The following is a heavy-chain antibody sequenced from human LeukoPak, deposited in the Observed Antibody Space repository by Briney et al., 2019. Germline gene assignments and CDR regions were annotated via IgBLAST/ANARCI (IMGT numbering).Heavy chain of an antibody. D-gene: IGHD1-26*01. J-gene: IGHJ2*01. Sequence: GGSLRLSCAASGFKFSSYSMKWVRQAPGKGLEWVSFISSTGSTIYYADSVKGRFTISRDNAKNSLYLQMNSLRAEDTAMYYCARDGELYWYFDLWGRGTLVTVSS. CDR3: ARDGELYWYFDL. V-gene: IGHV3-48*04. CDR1: GFKFSSYS. CDR2: ISSTGSTI.